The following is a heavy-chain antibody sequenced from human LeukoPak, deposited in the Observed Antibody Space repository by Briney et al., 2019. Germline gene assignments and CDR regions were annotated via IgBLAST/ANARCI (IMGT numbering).Heavy chain of an antibody. V-gene: IGHV3-23*01. D-gene: IGHD3-9*01. Sequence: GGSLRLSCAASGFTFSSYATSWVRQAPGKGLEWVSAISGSGGSTYYADSVKGRFTISRDNSKNTLYLQMNSLRAEDTAVYYCAKVLRYFDWCFDYWGQGTLVTVSS. CDR2: ISGSGGST. CDR1: GFTFSSYA. CDR3: AKVLRYFDWCFDY. J-gene: IGHJ4*02.